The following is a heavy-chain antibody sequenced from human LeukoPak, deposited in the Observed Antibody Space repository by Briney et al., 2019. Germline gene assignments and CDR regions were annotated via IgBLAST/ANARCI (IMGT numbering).Heavy chain of an antibody. Sequence: ASVKVSCKTSGYTFTGYYIHWVRQAPGQGLEWMGGFDPEDGETIYAQKFQGRVTMTRDTSISTAYMELSRLRSDDTAVYYCARAHASLRITMIVVGEHAFDIWGQGTMVTVSS. V-gene: IGHV1-2*02. D-gene: IGHD3-22*01. CDR2: FDPEDGET. CDR3: ARAHASLRITMIVVGEHAFDI. CDR1: GYTFTGYY. J-gene: IGHJ3*02.